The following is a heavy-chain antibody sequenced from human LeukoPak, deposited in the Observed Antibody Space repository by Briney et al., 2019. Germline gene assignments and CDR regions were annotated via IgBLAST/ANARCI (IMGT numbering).Heavy chain of an antibody. D-gene: IGHD2-15*01. Sequence: SETLSLTCAVFGYSISSGYYWGWIRQPPGKGLEWIESIYHSGTTYYNPSLKSRVTISVDTSKDQFSLKLSSVTAADTAVYYCARLACSGGKCYSIIKYYFDYWGQGTLVTVSS. CDR2: IYHSGTT. CDR3: ARLACSGGKCYSIIKYYFDY. CDR1: GYSISSGYY. J-gene: IGHJ4*02. V-gene: IGHV4-38-2*01.